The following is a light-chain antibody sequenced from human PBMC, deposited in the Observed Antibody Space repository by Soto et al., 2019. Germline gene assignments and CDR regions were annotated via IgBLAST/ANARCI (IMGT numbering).Light chain of an antibody. CDR3: SSYTSSSTLRV. J-gene: IGLJ1*01. Sequence: QAVLTQPASVSESPGQSITISCTGTSSDVGGYNYVSWYQQHPGKAPKLMIYEVSNRPSGVSNRFSGSKSGNTASLTISGLQAEDEADYYCSSYTSSSTLRVFGTGTKLTVL. CDR1: SSDVGGYNY. V-gene: IGLV2-14*01. CDR2: EVS.